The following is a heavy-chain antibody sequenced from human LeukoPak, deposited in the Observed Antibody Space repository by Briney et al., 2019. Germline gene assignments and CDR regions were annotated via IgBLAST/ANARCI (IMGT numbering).Heavy chain of an antibody. CDR2: ISYTGST. Sequence: PSETLSLTCTVAGGSINSASHYWVWLRQSPGKGLEWIGTISYTGSTYYNPSLMSRVTISVDTSNNQFSLKLRSVTAADTALYYCARQPQDVVIAPTLPFDYWGQGTLVTVSS. J-gene: IGHJ4*02. CDR1: GGSINSASHY. V-gene: IGHV4-39*01. D-gene: IGHD2/OR15-2a*01. CDR3: ARQPQDVVIAPTLPFDY.